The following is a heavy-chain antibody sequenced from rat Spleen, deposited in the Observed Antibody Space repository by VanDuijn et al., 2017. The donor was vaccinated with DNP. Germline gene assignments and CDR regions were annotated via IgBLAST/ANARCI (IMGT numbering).Heavy chain of an antibody. CDR2: SSFGGSGT. CDR3: ARIGDFHDGGDGDVLDA. V-gene: IGHV5-22*01. Sequence: EVQLVESGGGLVQPGTSLKLSCIASGFTLSDYNIAWVRQAPGKGLEGLATSSFGGSGTYYGDSGKGRFTISRDKSNSTLALQMNSLRSEDTATYYWARIGDFHDGGDGDVLDAWGQGTSVTVSS. J-gene: IGHJ4*01. CDR1: GFTLSDYN. D-gene: IGHD1-12*02.